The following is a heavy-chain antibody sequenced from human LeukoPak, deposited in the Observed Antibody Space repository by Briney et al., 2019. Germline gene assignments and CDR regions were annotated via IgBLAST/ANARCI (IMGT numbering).Heavy chain of an antibody. CDR1: GGSISSSSYY. J-gene: IGHJ5*02. D-gene: IGHD2-2*01. V-gene: IGHV4-39*01. CDR3: ARQGLVVPAAKGNWFDP. CDR2: IYYSGST. Sequence: SETLSLTCTVSGGSISSSSYYWGWIRQPPGKGLEWIGRIYYSGSTYYNPSLKSRVTISVDTSKNQFSLKLSSVTAADTAVYYCARQGLVVPAAKGNWFDPWGQGTLVTVSS.